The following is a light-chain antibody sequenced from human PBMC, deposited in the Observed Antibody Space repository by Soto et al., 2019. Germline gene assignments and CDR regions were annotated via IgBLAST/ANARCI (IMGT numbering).Light chain of an antibody. CDR3: QQRSSWPIT. J-gene: IGKJ5*01. V-gene: IGKV3-11*01. Sequence: VLTQFPAALSLSPGEGATLSCRASQSVGRKLAWFQQKPGQAPRLLIYLASNRATGIPARFSASGSGTDFTVTISSLEPEDSAVYYCQQRSSWPITFGPGTRLEIK. CDR2: LAS. CDR1: QSVGRK.